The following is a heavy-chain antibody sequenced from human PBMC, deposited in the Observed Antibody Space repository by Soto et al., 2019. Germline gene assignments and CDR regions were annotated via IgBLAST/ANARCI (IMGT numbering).Heavy chain of an antibody. CDR3: ARGRNSAFDF. CDR2: VYYSGST. Sequence: PSETLSLTCTVSGGSISSYYWSWIRQPPGKGLEWIGYVYYSGSTNYNPSLKSRVTPDTSKNQFSLQLNSVTPEDTAVYYCARGRNSAFDFWGQGTLVTV. D-gene: IGHD1-26*01. V-gene: IGHV4-59*08. CDR1: GGSISSYY. J-gene: IGHJ4*02.